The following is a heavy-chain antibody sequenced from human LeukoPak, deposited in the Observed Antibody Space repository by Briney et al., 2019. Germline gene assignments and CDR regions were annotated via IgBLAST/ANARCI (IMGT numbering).Heavy chain of an antibody. CDR2: ICGSGGST. D-gene: IGHD3-3*01. CDR3: AKERAYDFWSGYYTGIDY. J-gene: IGHJ4*02. Sequence: GGSLRLSCAASGFTFSSYAMSWVRQAPGKGLEWVSAICGSGGSTYYADSVKGRFTISRDNSKDTLYLQMNSLRAEDTAVYYCAKERAYDFWSGYYTGIDYWGQGTLVTVSS. CDR1: GFTFSSYA. V-gene: IGHV3-23*01.